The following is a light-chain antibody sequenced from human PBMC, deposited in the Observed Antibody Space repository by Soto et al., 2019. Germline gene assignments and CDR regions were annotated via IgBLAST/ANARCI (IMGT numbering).Light chain of an antibody. J-gene: IGLJ1*01. Sequence: QSVLTXPPSVSGAPGQRVTISCTGSSSNIGAGYDVHWYQQLPGTAPKLLIYGNSNRPSGVPDRFSGSKSGTSASLAITGLQAEDEADYYCQSYDSSLSVIFGTGTKVTVL. CDR1: SSNIGAGYD. CDR3: QSYDSSLSVI. CDR2: GNS. V-gene: IGLV1-40*01.